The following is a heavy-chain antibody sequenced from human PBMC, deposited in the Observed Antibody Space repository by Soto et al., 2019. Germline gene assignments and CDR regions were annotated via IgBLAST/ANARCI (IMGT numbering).Heavy chain of an antibody. V-gene: IGHV4-34*01. CDR2: INHSGST. D-gene: IGHD3-22*01. CDR1: GGSFSGYY. J-gene: IGHJ3*02. Sequence: QVQLQQWGAGLLKPSETLSLTCAVYGGSFSGYYWSWIRQPPGKGLEWIGEINHSGSTNYNPSLRSRVSISVDTSKNQFSLKLSSVTAADTAVYYCARGSTYYYDSSGYFGSDAFDIWCQGTMVTVSS. CDR3: ARGSTYYYDSSGYFGSDAFDI.